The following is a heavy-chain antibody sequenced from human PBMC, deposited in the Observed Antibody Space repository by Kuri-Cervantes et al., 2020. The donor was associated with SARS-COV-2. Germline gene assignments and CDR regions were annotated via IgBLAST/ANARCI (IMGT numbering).Heavy chain of an antibody. J-gene: IGHJ6*02. D-gene: IGHD1-26*01. CDR2: IWYDGSNK. V-gene: IGHV3-33*01. Sequence: GGSLRLSCAASGFTFGSYGMHWVRQAPGKGLEWVTVIWYDGSNKYYADSVKGRFTISRDNSKNTLYLQMNSLRAEDTAVYYCAREGIVGATSGMDVWGQGTTVTVSS. CDR1: GFTFGSYG. CDR3: AREGIVGATSGMDV.